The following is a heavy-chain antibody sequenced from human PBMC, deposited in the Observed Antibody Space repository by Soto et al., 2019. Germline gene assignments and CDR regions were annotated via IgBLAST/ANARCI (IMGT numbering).Heavy chain of an antibody. CDR1: GYTFTSYG. CDR2: ISAYNGNT. J-gene: IGHJ2*01. V-gene: IGHV1-18*01. D-gene: IGHD6-13*01. CDR3: ARDPEHSSSWQRTLKGGYFDL. Sequence: GASVKVSCKASGYTFTSYGISWVRQAPGQGLEWMGWISAYNGNTNYAQKLQGRVTMTTDTSTSTAYMELRSLRSDDTAVCYCARDPEHSSSWQRTLKGGYFDLWGRGTLVTVSS.